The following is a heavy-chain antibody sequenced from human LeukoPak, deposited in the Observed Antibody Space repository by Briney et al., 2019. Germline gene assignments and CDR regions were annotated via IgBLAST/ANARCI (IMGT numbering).Heavy chain of an antibody. J-gene: IGHJ4*02. CDR1: GGSFSGYY. CDR3: ARVRGRRYYGSGSSDY. V-gene: IGHV4-34*01. D-gene: IGHD3-10*01. Sequence: PETLSLTCAVYGGSFSGYYWSWIRQPPGKGLEWIGEINHSGSTNYNPSLKSRVTISVDTSKNQFSLKLSSVTAADTAVYYCARVRGRRYYGSGSSDYWGQGTLVTVSS. CDR2: INHSGST.